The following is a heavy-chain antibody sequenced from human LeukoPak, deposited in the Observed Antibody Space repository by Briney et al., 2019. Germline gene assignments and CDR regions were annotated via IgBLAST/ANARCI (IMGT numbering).Heavy chain of an antibody. J-gene: IGHJ3*02. Sequence: SETLSLTCAVSGGSFSGHYWSWIRQPPGMGLELIGEINHSGSTNYSPSLKSRVTISVDTSKNQFSLKLSSVTAADTAVYYCARDFMTDAFDIWGQGTMVTVSS. D-gene: IGHD3-16*01. CDR3: ARDFMTDAFDI. CDR2: INHSGST. V-gene: IGHV4-34*01. CDR1: GGSFSGHY.